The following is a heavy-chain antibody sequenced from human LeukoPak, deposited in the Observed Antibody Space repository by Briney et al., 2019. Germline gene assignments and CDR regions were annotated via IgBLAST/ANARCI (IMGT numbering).Heavy chain of an antibody. Sequence: ASLKVSCKASGYTFTSYGISLVRQAPGQGLEWLGWISAYNGNTDYAQKLHGRVTMTTDTCTRTAYMELRSLRSDVTAVYYCARDRIGDFWSCFYYRDFDGWGQGTLVTVSS. CDR3: ARDRIGDFWSCFYYRDFDG. CDR2: ISAYNGNT. CDR1: GYTFTSYG. D-gene: IGHD3-3*01. J-gene: IGHJ4*02. V-gene: IGHV1-18*01.